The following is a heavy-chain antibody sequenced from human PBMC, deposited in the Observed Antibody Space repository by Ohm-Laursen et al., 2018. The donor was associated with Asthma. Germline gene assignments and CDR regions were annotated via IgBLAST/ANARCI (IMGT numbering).Heavy chain of an antibody. D-gene: IGHD2-15*01. CDR3: ARVSCNDDICYSLFYY. CDR2: IIAKNGNT. CDR1: GYTFTDYG. V-gene: IGHV1-18*04. J-gene: IGHJ4*02. Sequence: ALVKVSCKASGYTFTDYGISWVRQAPGQGLEWMGWIIAKNGNTDFTQKLQGRVTLTTDTSTSTAYMEVRSLTSDDTAVYYCARVSCNDDICYSLFYYWGQGTLVTVSS.